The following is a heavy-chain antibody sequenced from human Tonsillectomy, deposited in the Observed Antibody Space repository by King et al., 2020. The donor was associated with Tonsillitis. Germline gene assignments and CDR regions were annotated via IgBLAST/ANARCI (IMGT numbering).Heavy chain of an antibody. D-gene: IGHD4-17*01. CDR1: GGSISSYY. CDR3: ARIHNSVTNAFDI. V-gene: IGHV4-59*01. Sequence: QLQESGPGLVKPSETLSLTCTVSGGSISSYYWSWIRQPPGKELEWIGYIYYSGSTNYNPSLKSRVTISLDTSKNKFSLKLSTVTAADTAGYYCARIHNSVTNAFDIWGQGTMVTVSS. CDR2: IYYSGST. J-gene: IGHJ3*02.